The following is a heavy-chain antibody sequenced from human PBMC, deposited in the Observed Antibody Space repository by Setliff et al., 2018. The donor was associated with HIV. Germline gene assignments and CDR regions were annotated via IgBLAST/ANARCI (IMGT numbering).Heavy chain of an antibody. D-gene: IGHD3-22*01. CDR1: GYSISSGYY. V-gene: IGHV4-38-2*01. CDR3: ARHSGPSSGFRWFDP. Sequence: PSETLSLTCAVSGYSISSGYYWGWIRQPPGKGLEWIGSIYYTGSTYYNPSLKSRVTMSADTSKNQFSLKLSSVTAADTAVYYCARHSGPSSGFRWFDPWGQGTLVTVSS. CDR2: IYYTGST. J-gene: IGHJ5*02.